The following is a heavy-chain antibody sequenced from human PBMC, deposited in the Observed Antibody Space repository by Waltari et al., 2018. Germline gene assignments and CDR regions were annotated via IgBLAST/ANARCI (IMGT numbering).Heavy chain of an antibody. J-gene: IGHJ5*02. CDR1: GGPFSGYY. CDR3: ARGIPGAIFGVGGLGWFDP. Sequence: QVQLQQWGAGLLKPSETLSLTCAVYGGPFSGYYWSWIRQLPGTGLEWIGEINHSGSTNYNPSLKSRVTISVDTSKNQFSLKLSSVTAADTAVYYCARGIPGAIFGVGGLGWFDPWGQGTLVTVSS. CDR2: INHSGST. V-gene: IGHV4-34*01. D-gene: IGHD3-3*01.